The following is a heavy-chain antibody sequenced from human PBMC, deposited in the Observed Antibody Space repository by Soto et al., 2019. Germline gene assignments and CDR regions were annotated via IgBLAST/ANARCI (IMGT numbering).Heavy chain of an antibody. CDR2: INPNSGGT. J-gene: IGHJ3*02. CDR1: GYTFTGYY. D-gene: IGHD2-15*01. V-gene: IGHV1-2*04. CDR3: ARAVRLGYCSGGSCHDAFDI. Sequence: QVQLVQSGAEVKKPGASVKVSCKASGYTFTGYYMHWVRQAPGQGLVWMGWINPNSGGTNYAQKFQGWVTMTRDTSISTAYMELSRLRSDDTAVYYCARAVRLGYCSGGSCHDAFDIWGQGTMVTVSS.